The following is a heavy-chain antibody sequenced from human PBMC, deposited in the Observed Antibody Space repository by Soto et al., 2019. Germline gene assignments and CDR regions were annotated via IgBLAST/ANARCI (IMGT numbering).Heavy chain of an antibody. D-gene: IGHD1-26*01. CDR1: GGSFSCYY. Sequence: SETLSLTCAVYGGSFSCYYWSWIRQPPGKGLEWIGEINHSGSTNYNPSLKSRVTISVDTSKNQFSLKLSSVTAADTAVYYCARTSGSYQSLGYFDYWGQGTLVTVSS. V-gene: IGHV4-34*01. J-gene: IGHJ4*02. CDR2: INHSGST. CDR3: ARTSGSYQSLGYFDY.